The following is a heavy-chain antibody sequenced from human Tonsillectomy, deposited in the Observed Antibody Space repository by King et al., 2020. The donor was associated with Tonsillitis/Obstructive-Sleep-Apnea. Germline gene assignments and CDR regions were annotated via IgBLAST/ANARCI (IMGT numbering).Heavy chain of an antibody. J-gene: IGHJ5*02. CDR3: ARIAGVGSNLDARFDP. V-gene: IGHV3-21*01. CDR1: GFTFSSYS. Sequence: VQLVESGGGLVKPGGSLRLSCAASGFTFSSYSMNWVRQAPGKGLEWVSSIRSSSSYIYYADSVKGRFTISRDNAKNSLYLQMNSLRAEDTAVYYCARIAGVGSNLDARFDPWGQGTLVTVSS. CDR2: IRSSSSYI. D-gene: IGHD6-13*01.